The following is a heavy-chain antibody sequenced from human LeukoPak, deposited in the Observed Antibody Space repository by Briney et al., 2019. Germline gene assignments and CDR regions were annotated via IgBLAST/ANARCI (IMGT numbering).Heavy chain of an antibody. J-gene: IGHJ4*02. CDR2: ITPIFGTA. CDR3: ARDVAGDYAGAY. CDR1: GGTFSSYA. V-gene: IGHV1-69*06. D-gene: IGHD4-17*01. Sequence: GSSVKVSCKASGGTFSSYAISWVRQAPGQGLEWMGGITPIFGTANYAQKFRGRVTITADKSTRTAYMELSSLRSEDTAVYYCARDVAGDYAGAYWGQGTLVTVSS.